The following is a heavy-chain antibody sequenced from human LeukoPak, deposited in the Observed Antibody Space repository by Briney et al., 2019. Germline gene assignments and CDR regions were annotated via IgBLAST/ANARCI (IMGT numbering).Heavy chain of an antibody. D-gene: IGHD6-19*01. CDR3: ARDLRSSGWYYRDV. CDR2: IYPGDSDT. J-gene: IGHJ6*03. Sequence: GELLKISCKGFGTRFTSYLFGWVHQMPGKGLDGMGIIYPGDSDTRYSPSLQGQVTISADKSISTAYLQWSSLKASDTAMYYCARDLRSSGWYYRDVWGKRTTVTISS. CDR1: GTRFTSYL. V-gene: IGHV5-51*07.